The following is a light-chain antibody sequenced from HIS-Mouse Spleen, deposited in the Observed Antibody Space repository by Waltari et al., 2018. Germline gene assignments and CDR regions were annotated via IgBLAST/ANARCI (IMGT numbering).Light chain of an antibody. CDR2: GAS. J-gene: IGKJ1*01. V-gene: IGKV3-15*01. Sequence: EIVMTQSPATLSVSPGERATLSCRASQSVSSNLAWYQQKPGQAPRLLIYGASTRATGNPARFSGSGSRTEFTLTISSLQSEDFAVYYCKQYNNWWTFGQGTKVEI. CDR3: KQYNNWWT. CDR1: QSVSSN.